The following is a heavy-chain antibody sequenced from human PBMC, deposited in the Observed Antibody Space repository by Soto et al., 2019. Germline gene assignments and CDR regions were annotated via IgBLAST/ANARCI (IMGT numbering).Heavy chain of an antibody. CDR1: DGSSSSYY. CDR3: AREVIPAYYDFWSGYYHDAFDI. V-gene: IGHV4-59*01. D-gene: IGHD3-3*01. Sequence: SRNLALSSTVPDGSSSSYYSSWIRQPPGKGLEWIGYIYYSGSTNYNPSLKSRVTISVDTSKNQFSLKLSSVTAADTAVYYCAREVIPAYYDFWSGYYHDAFDIWGQGTMVT. J-gene: IGHJ3*02. CDR2: IYYSGST.